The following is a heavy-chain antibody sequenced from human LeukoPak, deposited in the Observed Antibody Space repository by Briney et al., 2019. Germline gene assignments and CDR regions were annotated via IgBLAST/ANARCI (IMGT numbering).Heavy chain of an antibody. V-gene: IGHV4-4*07. D-gene: IGHD1-1*01. J-gene: IGHJ4*02. CDR1: GGSINNNY. CDR3: ARGGNWNSYYFDY. Sequence: SETLSLTCTVSGGSINNNYWNWIRQPAGKGLEWIGRMYTSGSTSYNPSLKNRASISVDTSKNQFSLKLTSVTAADTAVYYCARGGNWNSYYFDYWGQGTLVTVSS. CDR2: MYTSGST.